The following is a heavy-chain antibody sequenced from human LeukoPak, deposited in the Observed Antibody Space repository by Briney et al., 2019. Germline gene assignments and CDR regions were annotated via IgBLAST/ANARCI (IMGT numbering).Heavy chain of an antibody. J-gene: IGHJ4*02. D-gene: IGHD4-17*01. CDR3: ARESPDYGDYFDY. V-gene: IGHV4-59*11. Sequence: SETLSLTCTVSGGSISSHYWSWIRQPPGKGLEWIGYIYYSGSTNYNPSLKSRVTISVDTSKNQFSLKLSSVIAADTAVYYCARESPDYGDYFDYWGQGTLVTVSS. CDR2: IYYSGST. CDR1: GGSISSHY.